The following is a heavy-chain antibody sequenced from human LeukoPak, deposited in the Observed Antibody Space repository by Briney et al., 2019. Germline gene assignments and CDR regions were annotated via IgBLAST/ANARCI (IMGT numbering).Heavy chain of an antibody. Sequence: GRSLRLSCAASGFTFSSYAMHWARQAPGKGLEWVAVISYDGSNKYYADSVKGRFTISRDNSKNTLYLQMNSLRAEDTAVYYCAREMSLGGDYYLGDYWSQGTLVTVSS. V-gene: IGHV3-30*04. J-gene: IGHJ4*02. CDR3: AREMSLGGDYYLGDY. CDR1: GFTFSSYA. CDR2: ISYDGSNK. D-gene: IGHD4-17*01.